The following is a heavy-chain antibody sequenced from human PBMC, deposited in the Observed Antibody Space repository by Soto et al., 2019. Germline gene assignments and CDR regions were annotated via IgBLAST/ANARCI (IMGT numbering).Heavy chain of an antibody. Sequence: ASVKVCCKTSGDSFNDYYIHWVRQAPGQGLEWMGWISANNGNTNYAQKLQGRVTMTTDTSTSTAYMELRSLRSADSAVYYCAREAFWEPEYFQHWGQGTLVTVSS. J-gene: IGHJ1*01. D-gene: IGHD3-3*01. V-gene: IGHV1-18*04. CDR3: AREAFWEPEYFQH. CDR1: GDSFNDYY. CDR2: ISANNGNT.